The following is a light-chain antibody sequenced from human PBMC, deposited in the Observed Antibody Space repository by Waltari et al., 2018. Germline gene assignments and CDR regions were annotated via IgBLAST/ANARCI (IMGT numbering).Light chain of an antibody. V-gene: IGLV2-8*01. CDR3: SSYTGSNNLGV. CDR1: SSDIGGYDY. Sequence: QSALTQPPSASGSPGQSVTISCTGTSSDIGGYDYVSWYQQHPGKAPKLIIYEVNRRPSVVPDRFSDSKSGNTASLTVSGLQAEDEADYYCSSYTGSNNLGVFGGGTKLTVL. J-gene: IGLJ3*02. CDR2: EVN.